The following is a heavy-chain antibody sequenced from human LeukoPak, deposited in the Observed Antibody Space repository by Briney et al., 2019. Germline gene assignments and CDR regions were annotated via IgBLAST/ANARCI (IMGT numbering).Heavy chain of an antibody. CDR1: GGSISSGGYY. V-gene: IGHV4-31*03. J-gene: IGHJ5*02. CDR2: IYYSGST. D-gene: IGHD3-3*02. CDR3: ARDIRIFGVVSENYNWFDP. Sequence: PSQTLSLTCTVSGGSISSGGYYWSWLRQHPGKGLEWIGYIYYSGSTYYNPSLKSRVTISVDTSKNQFSLKLSSVTAADTAVYYCARDIRIFGVVSENYNWFDPWGQGTLVTVSS.